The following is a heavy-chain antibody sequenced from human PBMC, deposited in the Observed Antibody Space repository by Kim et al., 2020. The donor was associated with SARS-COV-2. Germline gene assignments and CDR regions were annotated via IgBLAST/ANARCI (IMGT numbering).Heavy chain of an antibody. Sequence: GGSLRLSCAASGFTLTSYVLTWVRQAPGKGLEWVSSISSTGYSTYYTDSVRGRFTISRDNSKNTVYLQMNSLRAEDTAVYYCAKGGYCSSTSCYVFDPWGQGTLVTVSS. CDR2: ISSTGYST. J-gene: IGHJ5*02. D-gene: IGHD2-2*01. CDR3: AKGGYCSSTSCYVFDP. CDR1: GFTLTSYV. V-gene: IGHV3-23*01.